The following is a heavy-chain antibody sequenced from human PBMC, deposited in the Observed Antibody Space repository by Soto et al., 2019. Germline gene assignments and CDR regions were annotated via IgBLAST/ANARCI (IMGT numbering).Heavy chain of an antibody. CDR1: GDSVSSNSAA. J-gene: IGHJ5*02. D-gene: IGHD3-10*01. Sequence: SQTLSLTCAISGDSVSSNSAAWNWIRQSPSRGLEWLGRTYYRSKWYNDYAVSVKSRITINPDTSKNQFSLQLNSVTPEDTAVYYCASEPTGELFSHRYTWFDPWGQGTLVTVSS. CDR3: ASEPTGELFSHRYTWFDP. V-gene: IGHV6-1*01. CDR2: TYYRSKWYN.